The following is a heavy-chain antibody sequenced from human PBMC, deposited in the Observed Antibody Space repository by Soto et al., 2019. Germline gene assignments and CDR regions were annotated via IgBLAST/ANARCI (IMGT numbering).Heavy chain of an antibody. D-gene: IGHD2-2*01. CDR3: ARGRIVVVPAAIKNWFDP. CDR1: GGTFIGYY. Sequence: SETLSLTYADYGGTFIGYYWSWIRQPPGKGLEWIGEINHSGSTNYNPSLKSRVTISVDTSKNQFSLKLSSVTAADTAVYYCARGRIVVVPAAIKNWFDPWGQGTLVTVS. V-gene: IGHV4-34*01. CDR2: INHSGST. J-gene: IGHJ5*02.